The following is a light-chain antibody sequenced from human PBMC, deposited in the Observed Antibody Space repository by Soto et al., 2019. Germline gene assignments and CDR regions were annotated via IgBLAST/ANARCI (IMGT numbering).Light chain of an antibody. CDR2: AAS. CDR3: QQTFSPLIT. CDR1: QSIRKY. J-gene: IGKJ5*01. V-gene: IGKV1-39*01. Sequence: DIQMTQSLSSLSASVGDRVIITCRASQSIRKYLNWYQQRPGKAPKLLIYAASNLQSGVPSRFSGGGSGTDFTLTISSLQPEDFATYYCQQTFSPLITFGQGTRLEIK.